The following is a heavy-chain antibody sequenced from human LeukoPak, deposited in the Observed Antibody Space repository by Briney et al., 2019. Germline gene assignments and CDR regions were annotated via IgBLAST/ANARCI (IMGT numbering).Heavy chain of an antibody. Sequence: GGSLRLSCAASGFTLSSYWMHWVRHAPGKGLVWVSRINSDGSSTSYADSVKGRFTISRDNAKNTLYLQMNSLRAEDTAVYYCARGRLGELSVDYWGQGTLVTVSS. CDR1: GFTLSSYW. D-gene: IGHD3-16*02. CDR3: ARGRLGELSVDY. J-gene: IGHJ4*02. V-gene: IGHV3-74*01. CDR2: INSDGSST.